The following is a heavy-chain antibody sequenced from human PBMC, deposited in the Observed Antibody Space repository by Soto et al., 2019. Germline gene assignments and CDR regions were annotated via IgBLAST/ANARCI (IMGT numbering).Heavy chain of an antibody. J-gene: IGHJ4*02. Sequence: QVQLVQSGAEVKKPGASVKVSCKASGDTFTAYYIHWVRQAPGQGLEWMGTVNPSGGHTTYAQHFPGRMTMTRDTSPSTLYMELASLTSEDTAIYFCARGGRVVVVTAALDYWGQGTLVTVSS. CDR3: ARGGRVVVVTAALDY. CDR2: VNPSGGHT. D-gene: IGHD2-21*02. V-gene: IGHV1-46*01. CDR1: GDTFTAYY.